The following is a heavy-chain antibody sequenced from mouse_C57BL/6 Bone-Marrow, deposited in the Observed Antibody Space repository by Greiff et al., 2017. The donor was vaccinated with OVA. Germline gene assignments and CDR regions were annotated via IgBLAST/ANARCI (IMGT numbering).Heavy chain of an antibody. CDR1: GYTFTSYG. D-gene: IGHD1-1*01. CDR2: IYPRSGTT. J-gene: IGHJ2*01. CDR3: AALYYYGRVDY. V-gene: IGHV1-81*01. Sequence: VQLQQSGAELARPGASVKLSCKASGYTFTSYGISWVKQRTGQGLEWIGEIYPRSGTTYYNEKFKGKATLTADKSSSTAYMELRSLTSEDSAVYFCAALYYYGRVDYWGQGTTLTVSS.